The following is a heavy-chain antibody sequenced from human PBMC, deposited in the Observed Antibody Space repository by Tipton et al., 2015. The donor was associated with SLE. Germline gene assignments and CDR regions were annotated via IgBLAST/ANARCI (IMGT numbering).Heavy chain of an antibody. J-gene: IGHJ4*02. V-gene: IGHV4-4*02. Sequence: GSLRLSCAVSGGSISDSNWWSWVRQPPGKGLEWVGYIYYSGSTYYNPSLKSRVTISVDTSKNQFSLKLSSVTAADTAVYYCAGASINYYDSSGSRDYWGQGTLFTVSS. D-gene: IGHD3-22*01. CDR2: IYYSGST. CDR3: AGASINYYDSSGSRDY. CDR1: GGSISDSNW.